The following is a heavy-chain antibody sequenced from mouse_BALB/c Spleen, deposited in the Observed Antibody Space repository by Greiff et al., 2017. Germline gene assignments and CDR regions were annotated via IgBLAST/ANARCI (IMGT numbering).Heavy chain of an antibody. V-gene: IGHV5-12-2*01. J-gene: IGHJ3*01. CDR1: GFTFSSYT. CDR2: ISNGGGST. D-gene: IGHD1-2*01. Sequence: EVHLVESGGGLVQPGGSLKLSCAASGFTFSSYTMSWVRQTPEKRLEWVAYISNGGGSTYYPDTVKGRFTISRDNAKNTLYLQMSSLKSEDTAMYYCARPYYGYVPFAYWGQGTLVTVSA. CDR3: ARPYYGYVPFAY.